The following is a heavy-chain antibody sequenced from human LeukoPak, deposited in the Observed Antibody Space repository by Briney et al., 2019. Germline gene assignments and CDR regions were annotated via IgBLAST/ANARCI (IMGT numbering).Heavy chain of an antibody. V-gene: IGHV4-39*07. CDR1: GGSISSNSYY. CDR2: IYYSGSTYYNPSLSGST. D-gene: IGHD4-23*01. CDR3: ARGGLLRWSLRVTDGMDV. J-gene: IGHJ6*02. Sequence: SETLSLTCSVSGGSISSNSYYWGWIRQPPGKGLEWIGSIYYSGSTYYNPSLSGSTYYNPSLKSRVTISVDTSKNQFSLKLSSVTAADTAVYYCARGGLLRWSLRVTDGMDVWGQGTTVTVSS.